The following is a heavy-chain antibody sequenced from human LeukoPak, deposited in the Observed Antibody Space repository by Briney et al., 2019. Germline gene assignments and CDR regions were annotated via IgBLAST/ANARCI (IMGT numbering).Heavy chain of an antibody. CDR1: GFTFDDYA. CDR3: TKDLRYYYADNHSEMDEHDY. Sequence: GGSLRLSCAVSGFTFDDYAMHWVRQVPGKGLEWVSSISSSSSYIYYADSVKGRFTISRDNSKNTLSLQMNSLRAEDTALYYCTKDLRYYYADNHSEMDEHDYWGQGTLVTVSS. V-gene: IGHV3-21*01. CDR2: ISSSSSYI. J-gene: IGHJ4*02. D-gene: IGHD4-23*01.